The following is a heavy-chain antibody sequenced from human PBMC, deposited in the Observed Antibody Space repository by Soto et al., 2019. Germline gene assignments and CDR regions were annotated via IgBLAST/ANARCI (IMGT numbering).Heavy chain of an antibody. CDR3: ARDRGYLYYYDSSGYYYGDYFDY. V-gene: IGHV3-7*03. CDR1: GFTFSSYW. J-gene: IGHJ4*02. Sequence: GGSLRLSCAASGFTFSSYWMSWVRQAPGKGLEWVANIKQDGSEKYYVDSVKGRFTISRDNAKNSLYLQMNSLRAEDTAVYYCARDRGYLYYYDSSGYYYGDYFDYWGQGTLVTVSS. D-gene: IGHD3-22*01. CDR2: IKQDGSEK.